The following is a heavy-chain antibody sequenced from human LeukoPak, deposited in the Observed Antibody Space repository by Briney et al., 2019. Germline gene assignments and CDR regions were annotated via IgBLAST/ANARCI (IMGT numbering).Heavy chain of an antibody. CDR2: IRSKANDATP. CDR1: GFTFRDFG. J-gene: IGHJ4*02. Sequence: KSGGSLRLSCAGYGFTFRDFGLTWFRQAPGKGLEWVGFIRSKANDATPQYAASVKGRFIISRDDSKSIAYLQMNSLKTEDTAVYYCTRPASADDCGGDCYDYWGQGTLVTVSS. V-gene: IGHV3-49*05. CDR3: TRPASADDCGGDCYDY. D-gene: IGHD2-21*01.